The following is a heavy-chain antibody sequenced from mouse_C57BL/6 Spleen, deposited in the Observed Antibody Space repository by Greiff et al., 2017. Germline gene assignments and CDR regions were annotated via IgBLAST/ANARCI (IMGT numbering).Heavy chain of an antibody. CDR2: IDPSDSET. V-gene: IGHV1-52*01. Sequence: VQLQQSGAELVRPGSSVKLSCKASGYTFPSYWMHWVKQRPIQGLEWIGNIDPSDSETHYNQKFKDKATLTVDKSSSTAYMQLSSLTSEDSAVYYCARDYDYDGGFAYWGQGTLVTVSA. CDR3: ARDYDYDGGFAY. CDR1: GYTFPSYW. D-gene: IGHD2-4*01. J-gene: IGHJ3*01.